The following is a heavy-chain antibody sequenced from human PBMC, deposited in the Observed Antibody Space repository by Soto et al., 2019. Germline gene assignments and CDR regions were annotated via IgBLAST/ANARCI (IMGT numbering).Heavy chain of an antibody. D-gene: IGHD3-22*01. CDR1: GYTFTSYG. CDR3: AKDPTSYDSSAQFDS. J-gene: IGHJ4*02. CDR2: ISAYNGNT. Sequence: ASVKVSCKASGYTFTSYGITWVRQAPGQGLEWMGWISAYNGNTNYAQKLQGRVTMTTDNSKNTLYLQMNSLRVEDTAVYYCAKDPTSYDSSAQFDSWGQGTLVTVSS. V-gene: IGHV1-18*01.